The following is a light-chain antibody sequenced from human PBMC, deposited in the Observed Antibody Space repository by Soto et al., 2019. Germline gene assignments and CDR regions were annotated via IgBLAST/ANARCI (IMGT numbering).Light chain of an antibody. Sequence: EIVLTQSPCTLSLSTGERATLSCRASQSVSSSYLAWYQQKPGQAPMLLIYGASSRATGIPDRFSGSGSGTDFTLTISRLEPEDFAVYYCQQYCSSPFTFGPGTKVDIK. J-gene: IGKJ3*01. CDR1: QSVSSSY. CDR3: QQYCSSPFT. CDR2: GAS. V-gene: IGKV3-20*01.